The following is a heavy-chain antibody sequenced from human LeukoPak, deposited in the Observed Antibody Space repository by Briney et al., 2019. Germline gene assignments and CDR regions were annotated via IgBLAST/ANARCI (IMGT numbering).Heavy chain of an antibody. V-gene: IGHV3-9*01. Sequence: PGGSLRLSCAASGFTFDDCAMHWVRQAPGKGLWWVSGINWNSDTIVYADSVKGRFAISRDNATNSLYLHMTRLRTVDTALYYFTKEHEYNNRNPAAHLDLWGQGTLVSVSS. CDR2: INWNSDTI. CDR3: TKEHEYNNRNPAAHLDL. D-gene: IGHD1-1*01. J-gene: IGHJ5*02. CDR1: GFTFDDCA.